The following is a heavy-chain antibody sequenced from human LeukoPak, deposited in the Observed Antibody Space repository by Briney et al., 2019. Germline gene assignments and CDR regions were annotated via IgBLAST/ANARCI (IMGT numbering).Heavy chain of an antibody. D-gene: IGHD1-26*01. CDR2: IKQDGREI. Sequence: AGGSLRLSCAASGFTLSSYWMSWVRQAPGKGLEWVANIKQDGREIYYADSVKGRFTISRDNAKNSLYLQMNSLRAEDTAVYYCARGSIVGATGDYWGQGTLVTVSS. CDR1: GFTLSSYW. CDR3: ARGSIVGATGDY. J-gene: IGHJ4*02. V-gene: IGHV3-7*01.